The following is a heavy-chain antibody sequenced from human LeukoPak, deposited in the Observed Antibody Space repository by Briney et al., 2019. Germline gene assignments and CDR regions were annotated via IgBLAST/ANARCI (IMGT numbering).Heavy chain of an antibody. Sequence: SETLSLTCTVPGGSISSSSYYWGWIRQPPGKGLEWIGSIYYSGSTYYNPSLKSRVTISVDTSKNQFSLKLSSVTAADTAVYYCARGRAKWYYYGSGSYYTSGWYFDYWGQGTLVTVSS. J-gene: IGHJ4*02. CDR1: GGSISSSSYY. CDR3: ARGRAKWYYYGSGSYYTSGWYFDY. V-gene: IGHV4-39*07. D-gene: IGHD3-10*01. CDR2: IYYSGST.